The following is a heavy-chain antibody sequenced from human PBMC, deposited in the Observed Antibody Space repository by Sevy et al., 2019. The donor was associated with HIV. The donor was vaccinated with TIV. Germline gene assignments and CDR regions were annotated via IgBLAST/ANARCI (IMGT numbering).Heavy chain of an antibody. CDR2: ISYDGSNK. Sequence: GGSLRLSCAASGFTFSSYGMHWVRQAPGKGLEWVAVISYDGSNKYYADSVKGRFTISRDNSKNTLYLQMNSLRAEDTAVYYCAKALVAAAGGGYFDYSGQGTLVTVSS. D-gene: IGHD6-13*01. J-gene: IGHJ4*02. V-gene: IGHV3-30*18. CDR3: AKALVAAAGGGYFDY. CDR1: GFTFSSYG.